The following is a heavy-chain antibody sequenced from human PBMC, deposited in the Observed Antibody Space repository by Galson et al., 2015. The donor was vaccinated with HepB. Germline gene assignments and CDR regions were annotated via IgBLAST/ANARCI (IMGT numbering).Heavy chain of an antibody. CDR3: AKGYGLVDS. CDR1: GFAFDTHA. Sequence: SLRLSCAASGFAFDTHAMSWVRQAPGRGLEWISGISGNGDSTFYADSVKGRFTVSRDNSNNMLYLQMNSRRAEDAGLYFCAKGYGLVDSWGQGILVTVSS. CDR2: ISGNGDST. J-gene: IGHJ5*01. V-gene: IGHV3-23*01. D-gene: IGHD5-18*01.